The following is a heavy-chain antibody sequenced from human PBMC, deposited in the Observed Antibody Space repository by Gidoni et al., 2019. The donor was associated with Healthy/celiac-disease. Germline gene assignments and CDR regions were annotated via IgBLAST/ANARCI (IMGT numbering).Heavy chain of an antibody. CDR2: INAGNGNT. CDR1: GYTFTSYA. Sequence: QVQLVQSGAEVKKPGASVKVSCKASGYTFTSYAMHWVRQAPGQRLEWMGWINAGNGNTKYSQKFQGRVTITRDTSASTAYMELSSLRSEDTAVYYCARGSLELQGQFDPWGQGTLVTVSS. J-gene: IGHJ5*02. D-gene: IGHD1-7*01. V-gene: IGHV1-3*01. CDR3: ARGSLELQGQFDP.